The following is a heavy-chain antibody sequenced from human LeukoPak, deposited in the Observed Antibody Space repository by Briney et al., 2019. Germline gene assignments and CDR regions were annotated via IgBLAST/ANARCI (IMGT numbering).Heavy chain of an antibody. CDR3: ARASDYRFDY. Sequence: ASVKVSCKASGGTFSSYAISWVRQAPGQGLEWMGRINPNSGGTNYAQKFQGRVTMTRDTSISTAYMELSRLRSDDTAVYYCARASDYRFDYWGQGTLVTVSS. CDR2: INPNSGGT. J-gene: IGHJ4*02. V-gene: IGHV1-2*06. D-gene: IGHD4-11*01. CDR1: GGTFSSYA.